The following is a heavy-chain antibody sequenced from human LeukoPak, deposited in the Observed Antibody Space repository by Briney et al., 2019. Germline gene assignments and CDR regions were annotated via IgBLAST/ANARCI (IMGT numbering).Heavy chain of an antibody. J-gene: IGHJ4*02. CDR2: VSYLGNDK. V-gene: IGHV3-30-3*01. CDR1: GFTFNKYA. D-gene: IGHD6-25*01. Sequence: GGSLRLSCAASGFTFNKYAMHWVRQAPGKGLEWVAVVSYLGNDKFYADSVKGRFTISKDNSNNTVYLEINSLRSEDTAVYYCARPLERRLIHYFDFWGPGTLVTVSS. CDR3: ARPLERRLIHYFDF.